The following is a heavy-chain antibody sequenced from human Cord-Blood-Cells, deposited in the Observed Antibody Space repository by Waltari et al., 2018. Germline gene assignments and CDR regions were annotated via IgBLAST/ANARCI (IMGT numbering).Heavy chain of an antibody. Sequence: QVQLVQSGAEVKKPGASVKVSCKASGYTFTGYYMHWVRQAPGQGLEWMGRINPNSGGTNYAQKFQGRVTMTRDTSISTAYMELSRLRSDDTAVYYCARGAHVLPGDLDAFDIWGQGTMVTVSS. CDR2: INPNSGGT. CDR3: ARGAHVLPGDLDAFDI. V-gene: IGHV1-2*06. J-gene: IGHJ3*02. D-gene: IGHD3-10*01. CDR1: GYTFTGYY.